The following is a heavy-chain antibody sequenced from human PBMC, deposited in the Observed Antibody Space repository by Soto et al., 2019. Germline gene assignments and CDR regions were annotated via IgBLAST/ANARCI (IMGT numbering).Heavy chain of an antibody. CDR1: GFTFSSYS. J-gene: IGHJ4*02. CDR3: AKDGYSSGEYYFDY. CDR2: ISSSSSYI. D-gene: IGHD6-19*01. V-gene: IGHV3-21*04. Sequence: PGGSLRLSCAASGFTFSSYSMNWVRQAPGKGLEWVSSISSSSSYIYYADSVKGRFTISRDNAKNSLYLQMNSLRAEDTAVYYCAKDGYSSGEYYFDYWGQGTLVTVSS.